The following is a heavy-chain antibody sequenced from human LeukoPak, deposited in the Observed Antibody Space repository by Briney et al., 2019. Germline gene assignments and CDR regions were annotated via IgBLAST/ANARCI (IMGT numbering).Heavy chain of an antibody. D-gene: IGHD6-13*01. CDR2: IKSKTDGGTT. CDR3: TTDSSSFWAFDI. J-gene: IGHJ3*02. Sequence: GGSLRLSCAASGFTFSNAWMSWVRQAPGKGLEWVGRIKSKTDGGTTDYAAPVKGRFTTSRDDSKNTLYLQMNSLKTEDTAVYYCTTDSSSFWAFDIWGQGTMVTVSS. V-gene: IGHV3-15*01. CDR1: GFTFSNAW.